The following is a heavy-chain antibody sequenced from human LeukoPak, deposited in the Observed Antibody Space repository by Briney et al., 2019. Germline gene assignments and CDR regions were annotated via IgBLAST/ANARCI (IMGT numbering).Heavy chain of an antibody. V-gene: IGHV4-61*02. CDR3: ARSFRYQNYYMDV. J-gene: IGHJ6*03. CDR1: GGSISSGSYY. D-gene: IGHD2-2*01. CDR2: IYTSGST. Sequence: SETLSLTCTVSGGSISSGSYYWSWIRQPAGKGLEWIGRIYTSGSTNYNPSLKSRVTISVDTSKNQFSLKLSSVTAADTAVYYCARSFRYQNYYMDVWGKGTTVTISS.